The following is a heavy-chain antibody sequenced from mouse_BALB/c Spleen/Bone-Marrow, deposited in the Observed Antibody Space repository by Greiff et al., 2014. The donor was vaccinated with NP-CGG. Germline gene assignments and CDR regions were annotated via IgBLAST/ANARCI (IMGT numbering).Heavy chain of an antibody. D-gene: IGHD2-4*01. CDR1: GYTFTDYT. CDR2: ISTYYGDA. Sequence: QVQLKESGAELVRPGVSVKISCKGSGYTFTDYTMHWVKQSHAKSLEWIGVISTYYGDASYNQKFKGKATMTVDKSSSTAYMELARLTSEDSAIYYCARVITTGYYGMDYWGQGTSVTASS. CDR3: ARVITTGYYGMDY. J-gene: IGHJ4*01. V-gene: IGHV1S137*01.